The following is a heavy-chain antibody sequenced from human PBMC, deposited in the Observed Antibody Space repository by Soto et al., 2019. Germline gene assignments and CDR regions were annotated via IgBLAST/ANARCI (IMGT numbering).Heavy chain of an antibody. CDR1: GGSISSSNW. V-gene: IGHV4-4*02. Sequence: PSETLSLTCAVSGGSISSSNWWSWVRQPPGKGLEWIGEIYHSGSTNYNPSLKSRVTISVDKSKNQFSLKLSSVTAADTAVYYCARDLGEDYDSSGYYDAFDIWGQGTMVTVSS. D-gene: IGHD3-22*01. J-gene: IGHJ3*02. CDR3: ARDLGEDYDSSGYYDAFDI. CDR2: IYHSGST.